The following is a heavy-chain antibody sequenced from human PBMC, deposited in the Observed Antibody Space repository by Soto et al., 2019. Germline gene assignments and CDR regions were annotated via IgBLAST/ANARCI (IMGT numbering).Heavy chain of an antibody. V-gene: IGHV4-34*01. Sequence: QVQLQQWGAGLLKPSETLSLTCAVYGGSFSGYYWSWIRQPPGKGLEWIGEINHSGSTNYNPSLKSRVTISVDTSKTQFSLKLSSVTAADTAVYYCAREKSQGSSLGRLDYWGQGTLVTVSS. J-gene: IGHJ4*02. CDR2: INHSGST. CDR1: GGSFSGYY. CDR3: AREKSQGSSLGRLDY. D-gene: IGHD3-16*01.